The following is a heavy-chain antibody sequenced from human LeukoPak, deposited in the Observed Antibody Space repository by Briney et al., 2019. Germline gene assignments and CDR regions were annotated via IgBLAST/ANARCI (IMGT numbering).Heavy chain of an antibody. CDR3: ASPDPNSGTYNDFSH. Sequence: GASVKVSCKASGYTFTSYGISWVRQAPGQGIEWMGWISAYNGNTNYAQKLQGRVTMTTDTSTSTAYMELRSLRSDDTAVYYCASPDPNSGTYNDFSHWGQGTLVTVSS. J-gene: IGHJ4*02. D-gene: IGHD1-26*01. V-gene: IGHV1-18*01. CDR1: GYTFTSYG. CDR2: ISAYNGNT.